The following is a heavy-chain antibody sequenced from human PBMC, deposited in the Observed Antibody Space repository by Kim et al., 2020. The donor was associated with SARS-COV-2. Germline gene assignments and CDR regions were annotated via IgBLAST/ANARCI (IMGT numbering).Heavy chain of an antibody. D-gene: IGHD3-10*01. J-gene: IGHJ4*02. V-gene: IGHV3-23*05. CDR3: GDYHGAGSHYTY. Sequence: TYYAASVHGRFTISRDNSRNMLYRQMNSLRAEDTAVDYCGDYHGAGSHYTYWGQGTLVTSPQ. CDR2: T.